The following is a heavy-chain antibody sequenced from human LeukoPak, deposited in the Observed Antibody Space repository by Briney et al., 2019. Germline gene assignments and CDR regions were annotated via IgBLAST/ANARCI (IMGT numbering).Heavy chain of an antibody. Sequence: GGSLRHSCAAPGFTFSSYAMTWVRQALGKGLEWVSGISGSGGSTYYADSVKGRFTISRDNSKNTLYLQMNSLRAEDTAVYYCAKDYYHYDILTGLFDYWGQGTLVTVSS. CDR2: ISGSGGST. D-gene: IGHD3-9*01. V-gene: IGHV3-23*01. J-gene: IGHJ4*02. CDR3: AKDYYHYDILTGLFDY. CDR1: GFTFSSYA.